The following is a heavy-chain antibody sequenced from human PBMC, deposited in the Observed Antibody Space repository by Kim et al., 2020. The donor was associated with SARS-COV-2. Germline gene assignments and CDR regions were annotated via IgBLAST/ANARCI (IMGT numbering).Heavy chain of an antibody. D-gene: IGHD2-15*01. V-gene: IGHV3-30*02. CDR3: AKGGGEYCSGGSCYFDD. Sequence: VKGRFTISRDNSKNTLYLQMNSLRAEDTAVYYCAKGGGEYCSGGSCYFDDWGQGTLVTVSS. J-gene: IGHJ4*02.